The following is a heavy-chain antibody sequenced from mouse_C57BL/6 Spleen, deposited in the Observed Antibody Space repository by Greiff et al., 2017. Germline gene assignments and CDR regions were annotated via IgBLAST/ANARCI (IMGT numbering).Heavy chain of an antibody. CDR2: IYPGGGYT. V-gene: IGHV1-63*01. J-gene: IGHJ2*01. Sequence: QVQLQQSGAELVRPGTSVKMSCKASGYTFTNYWIGWAKQRPGHGLEWIGDIYPGGGYTNYNEKFKGKATLTADKSSSTAYMQFSSLTSEDSAIYYCARREGLDGSSGYFDYWGQGTTLTVSS. D-gene: IGHD1-1*01. CDR3: ARREGLDGSSGYFDY. CDR1: GYTFTNYW.